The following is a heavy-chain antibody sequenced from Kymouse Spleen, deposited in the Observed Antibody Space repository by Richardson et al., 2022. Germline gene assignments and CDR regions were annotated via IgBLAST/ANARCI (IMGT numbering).Heavy chain of an antibody. CDR1: GFTFDDYA. D-gene: IGHD3-10*01. CDR2: ISWNSGSI. Sequence: EVQLVESGGGLVQPGRSLRLSCAASGFTFDDYAMHWVRQAPGKGLEWVSGISWNSGSIGYADSVKGRFTISRDNAKNSLYLQMNSLRAEDTALYYCAKDSGMAFDIWGQGTMVTVSS. CDR3: AKDSGMAFDI. J-gene: IGHJ3*02. V-gene: IGHV3-9*01.